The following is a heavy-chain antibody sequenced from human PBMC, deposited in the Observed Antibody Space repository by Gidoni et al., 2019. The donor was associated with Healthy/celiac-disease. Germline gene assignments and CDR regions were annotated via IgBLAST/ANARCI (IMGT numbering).Heavy chain of an antibody. CDR1: GGSISSSSYY. CDR3: ARLSAAGKLDY. Sequence: QLQLQESGPGLVKPSETLSLTCTVSGGSISSSSYYWGWIRQPPGKGLEWIGSIYYSGSTYYNPSLKSRVTISVDTSKNQFSLKLSSVTAADTAVYYCARLSAAGKLDYWGQGTLVTVSS. V-gene: IGHV4-39*01. CDR2: IYYSGST. J-gene: IGHJ4*02. D-gene: IGHD6-13*01.